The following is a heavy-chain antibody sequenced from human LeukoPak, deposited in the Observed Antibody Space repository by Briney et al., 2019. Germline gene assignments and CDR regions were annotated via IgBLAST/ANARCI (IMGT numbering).Heavy chain of an antibody. J-gene: IGHJ4*02. CDR2: IKQDGSKK. CDR1: GGSIRSSYYY. V-gene: IGHV3-7*04. CDR3: TRVGYIDEGIDY. Sequence: ETLSLTCTVSGGSIRSSYYYWGWIRQPPGKGLEWVANIKQDGSKKSYVDSVKGRFTISRDNAKNSLYLQMNSLRAEDTAIYYCTRVGYIDEGIDYWGQGTLVTVSS. D-gene: IGHD5-24*01.